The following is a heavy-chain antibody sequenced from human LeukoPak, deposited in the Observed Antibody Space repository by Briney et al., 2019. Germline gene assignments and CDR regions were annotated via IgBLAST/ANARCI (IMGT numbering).Heavy chain of an antibody. Sequence: GESLKISCKDSGNSFTTYWIGWVRQMPGRGLEWMWIIYPGDSDTKYSPSFQGQVTISADRSISTAYLQWSSLKASDTAMYYCARQGQQLALDAFDIWGQGTMVTVSS. J-gene: IGHJ3*02. CDR3: ARQGQQLALDAFDI. CDR2: IYPGDSDT. D-gene: IGHD6-13*01. V-gene: IGHV5-51*01. CDR1: GNSFTTYW.